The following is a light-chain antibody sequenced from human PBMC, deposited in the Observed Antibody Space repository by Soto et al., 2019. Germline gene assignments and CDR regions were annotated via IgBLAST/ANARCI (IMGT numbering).Light chain of an antibody. CDR1: QSVSSY. V-gene: IGKV3-15*01. J-gene: IGKJ1*01. CDR2: DTS. Sequence: EIVMTQSPATLSVSPRERATLTCSASQSVSSYLAWYQQKPGQAPRLVIYDTSTRATGVPARFSGSGSGTEFTLTISSLQSEDFAVYYCQQYNNWPPWTFGQGTKVDIK. CDR3: QQYNNWPPWT.